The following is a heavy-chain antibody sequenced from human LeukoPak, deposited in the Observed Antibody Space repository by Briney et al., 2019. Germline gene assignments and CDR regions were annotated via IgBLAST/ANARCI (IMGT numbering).Heavy chain of an antibody. D-gene: IGHD2-2*01. CDR3: ARLVGSCSTTSCSFDY. CDR1: GGSISSGHYY. Sequence: SETLSLTCTVSGGSISSGHYYWGWIRQPPGKGLEWIGSIYYSGSTYYNPSLKSRVTISVDTSKNQFSLDLTSVTATDTAVHYCARLVGSCSTTSCSFDYWGQGTLVTVSS. CDR2: IYYSGST. J-gene: IGHJ4*02. V-gene: IGHV4-39*01.